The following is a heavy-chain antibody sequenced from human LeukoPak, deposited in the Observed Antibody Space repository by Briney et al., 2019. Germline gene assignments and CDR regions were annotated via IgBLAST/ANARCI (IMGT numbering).Heavy chain of an antibody. CDR3: ARDHLGDYVGGYDY. CDR2: INHSGST. V-gene: IGHV4-34*01. D-gene: IGHD4-17*01. CDR1: GGSFSGYY. J-gene: IGHJ4*02. Sequence: SETLSLTCAVYGGSFSGYYWSWIRQPPGKGLEWIGEINHSGSTNYNPSLKSRVTISVDTSKNQFSLKLSSVTAADTAVYYCARDHLGDYVGGYDYWGQGTLVTVSS.